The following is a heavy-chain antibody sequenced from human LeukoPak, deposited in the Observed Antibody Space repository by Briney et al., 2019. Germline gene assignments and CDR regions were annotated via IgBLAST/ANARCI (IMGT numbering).Heavy chain of an antibody. CDR2: ISSSSSYI. D-gene: IGHD3-9*01. V-gene: IGHV3-21*01. CDR1: GFTFSSYS. J-gene: IGHJ4*02. Sequence: SGGYLRLSCAASGFTFSSYSMNWVRQAPGKGLEWVSSISSSSSYIYYADSVKGRFTISRDNAKNSLYLQMNSLRAEDTAVYYCARELYDILTGYYGGYFDYWGQGTLVTVSS. CDR3: ARELYDILTGYYGGYFDY.